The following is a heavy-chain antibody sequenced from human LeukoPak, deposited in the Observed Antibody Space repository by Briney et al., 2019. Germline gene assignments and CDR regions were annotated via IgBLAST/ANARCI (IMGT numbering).Heavy chain of an antibody. CDR2: VRGSDAGT. CDR3: AKNRGGSYYSGSDY. V-gene: IGHV3-23*01. J-gene: IGHJ4*02. Sequence: GGSLRLSCAVSGFTFSSYAMNWVRQAPGKGLEWVSAVRGSDAGTSYADSVKGRFTISRDNSKNTLYLQMNSLRAEDTAVYYCAKNRGGSYYSGSDYWGQGTLVTVSS. CDR1: GFTFSSYA. D-gene: IGHD1-26*01.